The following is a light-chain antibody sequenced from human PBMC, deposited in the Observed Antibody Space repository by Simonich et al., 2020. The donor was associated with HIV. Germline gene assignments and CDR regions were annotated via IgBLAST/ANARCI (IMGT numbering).Light chain of an antibody. V-gene: IGKV4-1*01. CDR3: QQYYSAPT. J-gene: IGKJ2*01. Sequence: DIVMTQSPDSLAVSLGERATINCKSSQSVLYSSNNKYLLAWYQQKPGQPPKLLFYWASTRESGVPDRFSGSGSGTDFTLTISSLQAEDVAVYYCQQYYSAPTFGQGTKLEIK. CDR2: WAS. CDR1: QSVLYSSNNKYL.